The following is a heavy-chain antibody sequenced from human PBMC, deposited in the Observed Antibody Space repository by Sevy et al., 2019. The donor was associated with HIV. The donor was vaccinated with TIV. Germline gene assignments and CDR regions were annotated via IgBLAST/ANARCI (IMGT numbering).Heavy chain of an antibody. CDR2: IGTAGDT. D-gene: IGHD6-19*01. V-gene: IGHV3-13*01. J-gene: IGHJ4*02. Sequence: GGSLRLSCAASGFTFSSYDMHWVRQATGKGLEWVSAIGTAGDTYYPGSVKGRFTISRENAKNSLYLQMNSLRAGDTAVYYCARGVAGTRYFYYWGQGTLVPVSS. CDR1: GFTFSSYD. CDR3: ARGVAGTRYFYY.